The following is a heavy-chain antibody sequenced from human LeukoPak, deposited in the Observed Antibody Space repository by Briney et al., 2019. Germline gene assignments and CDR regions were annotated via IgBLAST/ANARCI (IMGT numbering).Heavy chain of an antibody. V-gene: IGHV5-51*01. J-gene: IGHJ5*02. Sequence: GESLKISCKASGYSFSNSWIGWVRQLPGKGLEWMGIIYPGDSDTRYSPSFQGQVTISADKSISTAYLQWGSLKASDTAMYYCARLAAITSWFDPWGQGTLVTVSS. D-gene: IGHD5-12*01. CDR3: ARLAAITSWFDP. CDR1: GYSFSNSW. CDR2: IYPGDSDT.